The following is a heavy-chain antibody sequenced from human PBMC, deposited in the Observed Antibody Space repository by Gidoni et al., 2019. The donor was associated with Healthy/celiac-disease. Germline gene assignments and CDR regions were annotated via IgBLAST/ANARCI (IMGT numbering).Heavy chain of an antibody. CDR3: AGEGGQLGGFDY. CDR1: GGTFRRYA. CDR2: IIPILGIA. Sequence: QVQLVQSGAEVKKPGSSVKVSCKASGGTFRRYAISWVRQAPGQGLEWMGRIIPILGIANYAQKFQGSVTITADKSTSTAYMELSSLRCEDTAVYYCAGEGGQLGGFDYWGQGTLVTVSS. J-gene: IGHJ4*02. D-gene: IGHD6-6*01. V-gene: IGHV1-69*09.